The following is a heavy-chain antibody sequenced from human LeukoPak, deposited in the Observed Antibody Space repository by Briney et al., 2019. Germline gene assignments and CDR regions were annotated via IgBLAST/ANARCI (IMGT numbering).Heavy chain of an antibody. Sequence: GGSLRLSCAASGFTFSGYWMSWGRQAPGRGLERVATIKQDESEKTYVDSVEGRFTSSRDNAKSSLFLQMDSLRAEDTAVYYCARFGMDAAIDYWGQGTRVTVSS. D-gene: IGHD2-15*01. J-gene: IGHJ4*02. CDR3: ARFGMDAAIDY. V-gene: IGHV3-7*01. CDR1: GFTFSGYW. CDR2: IKQDESEK.